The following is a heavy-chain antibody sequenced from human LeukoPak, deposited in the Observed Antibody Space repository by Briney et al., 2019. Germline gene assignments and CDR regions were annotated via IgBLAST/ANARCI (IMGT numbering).Heavy chain of an antibody. V-gene: IGHV3-30*02. CDR3: AKATLGDYVPGY. D-gene: IGHD4-17*01. J-gene: IGHJ4*02. CDR2: IRDNGSTR. Sequence: GGSLRLSCAASGFSFSRYGLHWVRQAPGKGLEWMSFIRDNGSTRYYADSVKGRFTISRDNSKNTLYLQMNSLRAEDTAVYYCAKATLGDYVPGYWGQGTLVTVSS. CDR1: GFSFSRYG.